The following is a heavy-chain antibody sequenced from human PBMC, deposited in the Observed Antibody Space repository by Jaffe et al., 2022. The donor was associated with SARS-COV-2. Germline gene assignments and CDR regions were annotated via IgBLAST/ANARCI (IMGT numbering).Heavy chain of an antibody. V-gene: IGHV4-59*01. J-gene: IGHJ4*02. Sequence: QVQLQESGPGLVKPSETLSLTCTVSGGSISSYYWSWIRQPPGKGLEWIGYIYYSGSTNYNPSLKSRVTISVDTSKNQFSLKLSSVTAADTAVYYCARDLDGELDWGQGTLVTVSS. CDR2: IYYSGST. D-gene: IGHD1-26*01. CDR1: GGSISSYY. CDR3: ARDLDGELD.